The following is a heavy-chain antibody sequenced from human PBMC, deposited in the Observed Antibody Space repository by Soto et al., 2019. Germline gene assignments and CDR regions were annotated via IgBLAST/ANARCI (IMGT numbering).Heavy chain of an antibody. CDR2: IHCSGST. J-gene: IGHJ6*02. CDR3: ATWSYGMDV. V-gene: IGHV4-61*08. CDR1: SGSVSSCEYY. Sequence: SETLSLTCTVSSGSVSSCEYYWSWIRQPPGKGPEWLGYIHCSGSTNYNPSLKSRVTISKDRSKNQFSLRLSSLTAADTAVYFCATWSYGMDVWGRGTTVTVSS.